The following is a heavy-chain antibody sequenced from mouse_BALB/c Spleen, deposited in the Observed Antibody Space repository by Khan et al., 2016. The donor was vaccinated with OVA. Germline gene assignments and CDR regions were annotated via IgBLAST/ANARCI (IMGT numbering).Heavy chain of an antibody. CDR2: IWAGGST. CDR3: DRANFLAWFAY. CDR1: GFSLTNYG. J-gene: IGHJ3*01. V-gene: IGHV2-9*02. D-gene: IGHD4-1*01. Sequence: QVQLKQSGPGLVAPSQSLSIICTVSGFSLTNYGVHWVRQPPGKGLEWLGVIWAGGSTNYYSALMSRLSISKDNSKGQVFLKRNSLQTDDTAMYYCDRANFLAWFAYWGQGTLVTVSA.